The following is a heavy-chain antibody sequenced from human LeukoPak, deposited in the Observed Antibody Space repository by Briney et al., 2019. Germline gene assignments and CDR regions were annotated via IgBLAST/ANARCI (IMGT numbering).Heavy chain of an antibody. CDR1: GGSISSGNYY. V-gene: IGHV4-61*02. J-gene: IGHJ4*02. CDR3: ATDRADTAEYYFDY. D-gene: IGHD5-18*01. Sequence: SQTLSLTCTVSGGSISSGNYYWSWIRQPAGKGLEWIGRIYTSGSTNYNPSLKSRVTISVDRSKNQFSLKLRSVTAADTAVYYCATDRADTAEYYFDYWGQGTLVTVSS. CDR2: IYTSGST.